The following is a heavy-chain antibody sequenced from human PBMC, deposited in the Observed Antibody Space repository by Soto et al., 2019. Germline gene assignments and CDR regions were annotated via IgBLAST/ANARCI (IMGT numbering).Heavy chain of an antibody. CDR1: GFTFNNYA. J-gene: IGHJ4*02. Sequence: GGSLRLSCAASGFTFNNYAMSWVRQAPGKGLEWVSAISGSGGGTYSADSVKGRFTISRDNSKNTQYLQMNSLRAEDTAVYYCAKGSGGSRPYYFDYWGQGILVTVST. D-gene: IGHD2-15*01. V-gene: IGHV3-23*01. CDR2: ISGSGGGT. CDR3: AKGSGGSRPYYFDY.